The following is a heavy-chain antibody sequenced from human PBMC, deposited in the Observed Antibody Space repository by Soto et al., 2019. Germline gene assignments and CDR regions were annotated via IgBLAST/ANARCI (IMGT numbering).Heavy chain of an antibody. D-gene: IGHD2-2*01. CDR2: IIPILGIA. V-gene: IGHV1-69*04. J-gene: IGHJ6*02. CDR3: ARDNQLSIFQGPVDYYGMDV. CDR1: GGTFSSYT. Sequence: SVKVSCKASGGTFSSYTISWVRQAPGQGLEWMGRIIPILGIANYAQKFQGRVTITADKSTSTAYMELSSLRSEDTAVYYCARDNQLSIFQGPVDYYGMDVWGQGTTVTVSS.